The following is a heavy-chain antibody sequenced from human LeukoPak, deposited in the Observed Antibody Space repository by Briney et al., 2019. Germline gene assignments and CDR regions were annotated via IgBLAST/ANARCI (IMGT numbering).Heavy chain of an antibody. CDR3: ARDSDHVRDY. J-gene: IGHJ4*02. Sequence: GSLRLSCAASGFTFTTYWMSWVRQAPGKGLEWVANIKQDGSEKYYVDSVKGRFTVSRDNAKNSLYLQMNSLRAEDTAVYYCARDSDHVRDYWGQGTLVTVSS. CDR1: GFTFTTYW. D-gene: IGHD3-10*01. V-gene: IGHV3-7*01. CDR2: IKQDGSEK.